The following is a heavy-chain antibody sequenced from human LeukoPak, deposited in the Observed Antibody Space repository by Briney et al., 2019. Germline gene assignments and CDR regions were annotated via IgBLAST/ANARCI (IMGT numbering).Heavy chain of an antibody. CDR3: AKDGKNYFDY. Sequence: GGSLRLSCAASGFIFDDYAMHWVRQAPGKGLEWVSLITWNGGSTYYADSVKGRFIISRDNSKNSLYLQMNSLRAEDTALYYCAKDGKNYFDYWGQGTLVTVSS. CDR1: GFIFDDYA. V-gene: IGHV3-43D*03. CDR2: ITWNGGST. J-gene: IGHJ4*02.